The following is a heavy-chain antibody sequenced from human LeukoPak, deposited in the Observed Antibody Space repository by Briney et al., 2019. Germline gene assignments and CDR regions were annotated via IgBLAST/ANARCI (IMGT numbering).Heavy chain of an antibody. V-gene: IGHV3-30*18. Sequence: GSLRLSCAASGFTFSNYGMHWVRQAPGKGLEWVALISYDGNNEYYADSVKGRFTISRDNSKNTLNLQMNSLRAEDTAVYYCAKDERGYSGSPYYFDYWGQGTLVTVSS. CDR3: AKDERGYSGSPYYFDY. J-gene: IGHJ4*02. CDR1: GFTFSNYG. D-gene: IGHD1-26*01. CDR2: ISYDGNNE.